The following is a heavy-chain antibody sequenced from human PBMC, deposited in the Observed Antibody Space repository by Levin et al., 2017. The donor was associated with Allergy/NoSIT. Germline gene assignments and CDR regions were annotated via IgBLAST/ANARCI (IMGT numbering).Heavy chain of an antibody. CDR1: GYTFTSYG. CDR2: ISAYNGNT. Sequence: ASVKVSCKASGYTFTSYGISWVRQAPGQGLEWMGWISAYNGNTNYAQKLQGRVTMTTDTSTSTAYMELRSLRSDDTAVYYCARDGRYEYSSSSGWFDPWGQGTLVTVSS. V-gene: IGHV1-18*01. D-gene: IGHD6-6*01. CDR3: ARDGRYEYSSSSGWFDP. J-gene: IGHJ5*02.